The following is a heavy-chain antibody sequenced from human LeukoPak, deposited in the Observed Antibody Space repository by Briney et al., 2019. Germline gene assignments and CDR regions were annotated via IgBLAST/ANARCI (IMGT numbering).Heavy chain of an antibody. D-gene: IGHD3-22*01. J-gene: IGHJ3*02. CDR2: ISGSGGST. CDR3: AKERITMIVVVIAPGSDAFDI. CDR1: GFTFSSYA. Sequence: RAGGSLRLSCAASGFTFSSYAMSWVRQAPGKGLEWVSAISGSGGSTYYADSVKGRFTISRGNSKNTLYLQMNSLRAEDTAVYYCAKERITMIVVVIAPGSDAFDIWGQGTMVTVSS. V-gene: IGHV3-23*01.